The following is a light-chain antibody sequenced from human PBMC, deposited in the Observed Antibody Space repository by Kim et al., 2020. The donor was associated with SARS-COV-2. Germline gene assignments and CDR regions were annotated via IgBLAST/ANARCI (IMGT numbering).Light chain of an antibody. CDR2: GNS. Sequence: QPVLTQPPSVSGAPGQRVTISCTGSSSNIGACYDVHWYQQLPGTAPKLLIYGNSNRPSGVPDRFSGSKSGTSASLAITGLQAEDEADYYCQSYDSSLSDVVFGGGTQLTVL. CDR1: SSNIGACYD. CDR3: QSYDSSLSDVV. V-gene: IGLV1-40*01. J-gene: IGLJ2*01.